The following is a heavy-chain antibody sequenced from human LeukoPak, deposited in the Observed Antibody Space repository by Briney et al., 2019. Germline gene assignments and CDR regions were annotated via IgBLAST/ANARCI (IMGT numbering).Heavy chain of an antibody. CDR2: ISWNSGSI. CDR1: GFTFDDYA. J-gene: IGHJ3*02. Sequence: GGSLRLSCAASGFTFDDYAMHWVRQAPGKGLEWVSGISWNSGSIGYADSVKGRFTISRDNAKNSLYLQMNSLRAEDTALYYCAIAPHAFDIWGQGTMVTVSS. CDR3: AIAPHAFDI. V-gene: IGHV3-9*01.